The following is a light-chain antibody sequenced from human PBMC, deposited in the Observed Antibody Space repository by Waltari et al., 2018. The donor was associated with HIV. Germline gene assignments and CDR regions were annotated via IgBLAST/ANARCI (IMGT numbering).Light chain of an antibody. J-gene: IGLJ3*02. V-gene: IGLV1-51*01. CDR2: DNN. Sequence: QSVLTQPPSVSAAPGQKVTLSCSGSSSNIGHNYVSWYQQLPGTAPQLLMYDNNQRSSGSTDRFSGSKAGTSATLGITGLQTGDEAEYYCGTWDNNRSAWVFGGGTKLTVL. CDR3: GTWDNNRSAWV. CDR1: SSNIGHNY.